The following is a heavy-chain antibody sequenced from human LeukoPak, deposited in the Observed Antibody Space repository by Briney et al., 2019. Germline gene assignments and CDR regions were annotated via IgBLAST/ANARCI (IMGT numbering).Heavy chain of an antibody. V-gene: IGHV4-39*07. CDR2: IYYTGST. CDR1: GGSISSSSYY. J-gene: IGHJ4*02. Sequence: SETLSLTCTVSGGSISSSSYYWGWIRQPPGKGLESIGNIYYTGSTYYNPSLKSRVTISVDTSKNQFSLKLSSVTAADTAVYYCAREVAGTPWIDNWGQGTLVIVSS. CDR3: AREVAGTPWIDN. D-gene: IGHD6-19*01.